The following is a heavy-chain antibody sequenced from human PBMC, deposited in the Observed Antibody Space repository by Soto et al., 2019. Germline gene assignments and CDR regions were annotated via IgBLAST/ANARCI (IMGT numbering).Heavy chain of an antibody. D-gene: IGHD1-26*01. CDR3: VRTAFSGSYDEAFDY. V-gene: IGHV5-51*01. CDR2: IYPGDSDT. J-gene: IGHJ4*02. CDR1: GGSVSSYW. Sequence: PGESLKISCEGSGGSVSSYWLGWVRQMPGKGLEWMGIIYPGDSDTRYRPSFQGQVTISGDKSISTAYLQWSSLKASDTAMYYCVRTAFSGSYDEAFDYLGQGTLVTVSS.